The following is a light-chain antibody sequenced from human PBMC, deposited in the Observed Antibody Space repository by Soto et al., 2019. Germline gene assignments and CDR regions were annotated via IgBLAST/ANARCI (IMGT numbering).Light chain of an antibody. CDR3: KTWGTGIVV. J-gene: IGLJ2*01. V-gene: IGLV4-69*01. CDR2: LNSDGSH. CDR1: SGHSSYA. Sequence: QPVLTQSPSASASLGASVKLTCTLSSGHSSYAIAWHQQQPEKGPRYLMNLNSDGSHSKGDGIPDRVSGSSTGAERYLTISSLQSEDEADYYCKTWGTGIVVFGGGTKLTVL.